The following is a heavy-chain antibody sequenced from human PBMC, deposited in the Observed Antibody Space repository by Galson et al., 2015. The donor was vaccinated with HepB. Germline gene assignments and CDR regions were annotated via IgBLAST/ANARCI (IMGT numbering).Heavy chain of an antibody. CDR3: ARFSSTSKYYGMDV. CDR2: ISSSSSYI. D-gene: IGHD2-2*01. J-gene: IGHJ6*02. V-gene: IGHV3-21*04. CDR1: GFTFSSYS. Sequence: SLRLSCAASGFTFSSYSMNWVRQAPGKGLEWVSSISSSSSYIYYADSVKGRFTISRDNAKNSLYLQMNSLRAEDTAVYYCARFSSTSKYYGMDVWGQGTTVTVSS.